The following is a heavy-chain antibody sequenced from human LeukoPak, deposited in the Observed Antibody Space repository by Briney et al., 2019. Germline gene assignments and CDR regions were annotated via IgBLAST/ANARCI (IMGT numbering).Heavy chain of an antibody. J-gene: IGHJ5*02. CDR1: GFTFSSYE. CDR3: AKRPTKFLIVGATSWFDP. Sequence: GGSLRLSCAASGFTFSSYEMNWVRQAPGKGLEWVSAISGSGGSTYYADSVKGRFTISRDNSKNTLYLQMNSLRAEDTAVYYCAKRPTKFLIVGATSWFDPWGQGNLVTVSS. D-gene: IGHD1-26*01. V-gene: IGHV3-23*01. CDR2: ISGSGGST.